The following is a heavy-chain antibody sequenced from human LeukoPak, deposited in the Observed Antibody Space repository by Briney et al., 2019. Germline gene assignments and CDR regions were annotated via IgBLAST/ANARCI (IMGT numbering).Heavy chain of an antibody. Sequence: SETLSLTCTVSGGSISSGSYYWSWIRQPAGKGLEWIGSIYYSGSTYYNPSLKSRVTISVDTSKNQFSLKLSSVTAADTAVYYCARYMGIAVAGMDFDYWGQGTLVTVSS. CDR2: IYYSGST. CDR3: ARYMGIAVAGMDFDY. D-gene: IGHD6-19*01. V-gene: IGHV4-39*07. J-gene: IGHJ4*02. CDR1: GGSISSGSYY.